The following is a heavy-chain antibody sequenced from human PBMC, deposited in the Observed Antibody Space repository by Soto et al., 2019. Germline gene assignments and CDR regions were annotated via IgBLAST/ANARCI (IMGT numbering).Heavy chain of an antibody. CDR1: GGSISSYY. J-gene: IGHJ4*02. Sequence: PSETLSLTCTVSGGSISSYYWSWIRQPPGKGLEWIGYIYYSGSTNYNPSLKSRVTMSVETSTNQCSLKLSSMTAADTAVYYCALRSMAVVPEYWGQATLVTVSS. V-gene: IGHV4-59*01. CDR2: IYYSGST. CDR3: ALRSMAVVPEY. D-gene: IGHD3-22*01.